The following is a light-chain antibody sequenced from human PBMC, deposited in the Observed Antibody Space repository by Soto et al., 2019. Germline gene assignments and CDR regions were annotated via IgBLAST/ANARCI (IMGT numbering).Light chain of an antibody. CDR3: AAWDDSLSGWV. Sequence: QSALTQPPSASGTPGQRVTISCSGSSSNTGSNYVYWYQQFPGTAPKLLIYRNNQRPSGVPDRFSGSKSGTSASLAISGLRSEDEADYYCAAWDDSLSGWVFGGGTKVTVL. CDR1: SSNTGSNY. CDR2: RNN. J-gene: IGLJ3*02. V-gene: IGLV1-47*01.